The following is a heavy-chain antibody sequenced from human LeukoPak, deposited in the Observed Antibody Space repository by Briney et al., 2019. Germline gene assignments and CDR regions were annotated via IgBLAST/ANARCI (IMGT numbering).Heavy chain of an antibody. Sequence: SETLSLTCAVSGYSISSGYYWGWIRQPPGKGLEWIGSIYHSGSTYYNPSLKSRVTISVDTSKNQSSLKLSSVTAADTAVYYCARSPERWLQLLIDYWGQGTLVTVSS. D-gene: IGHD5-24*01. CDR1: GYSISSGYY. V-gene: IGHV4-38-2*01. J-gene: IGHJ4*02. CDR3: ARSPERWLQLLIDY. CDR2: IYHSGST.